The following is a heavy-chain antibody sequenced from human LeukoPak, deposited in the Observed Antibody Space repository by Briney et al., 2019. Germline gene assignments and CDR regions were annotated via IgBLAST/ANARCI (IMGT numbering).Heavy chain of an antibody. V-gene: IGHV4-38-2*02. Sequence: SETLSLTCSVSGYSISSGYYWGWIRQPPGKGLEWIGSIYQSGSTYYNASLKSRVTISVDTSKNQFSLKLSSVTAADTAVYYCARHDRYCSGGSCYRYFDYWGQGTLVTVSS. D-gene: IGHD2-15*01. CDR2: IYQSGST. CDR3: ARHDRYCSGGSCYRYFDY. J-gene: IGHJ4*02. CDR1: GYSISSGYY.